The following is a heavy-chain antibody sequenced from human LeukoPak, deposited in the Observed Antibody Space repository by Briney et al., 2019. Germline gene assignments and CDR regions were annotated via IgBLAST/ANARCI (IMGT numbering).Heavy chain of an antibody. CDR2: ISGSGIST. Sequence: GGSLRLSCAASGFTFSSYAMSWVRQAPGKGLEWVSAISGSGISTYYADSVKGRFTISRDNSKNTLYLQVNSLRAEDTAVYYCAKDSVYCSSTNCYFDHWGQGTLVIVSS. D-gene: IGHD2-2*01. CDR1: GFTFSSYA. V-gene: IGHV3-23*01. CDR3: AKDSVYCSSTNCYFDH. J-gene: IGHJ4*02.